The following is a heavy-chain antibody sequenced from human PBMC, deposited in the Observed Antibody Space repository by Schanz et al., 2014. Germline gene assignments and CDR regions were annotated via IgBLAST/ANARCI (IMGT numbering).Heavy chain of an antibody. V-gene: IGHV3-21*01. CDR3: ARGTPFLCDY. J-gene: IGHJ4*02. D-gene: IGHD3-16*01. CDR2: ISSTSTYL. Sequence: VHLVESGGGVVQPGRSLRLSCAGSGFSFSGFGMHWVRQAPGKGLEWVSSISSTSTYLYYADSVKGRFTISRDSARNSLYLQMSSLRAEDTAVYYCARGTPFLCDYWGQGTLVTVSS. CDR1: GFSFSGFG.